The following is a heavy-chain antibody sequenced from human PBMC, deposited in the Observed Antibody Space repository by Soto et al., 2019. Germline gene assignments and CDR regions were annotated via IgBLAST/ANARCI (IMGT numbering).Heavy chain of an antibody. V-gene: IGHV1-24*01. D-gene: IGHD2-15*01. CDR1: GYTLTELS. CDR2: FDPEDGET. J-gene: IGHJ5*02. CDR3: ATVFCSGGSCSSWFDP. Sequence: ASVKVSCKVSGYTLTELSMHWVRQAPGKGLEWMGGFDPEDGETIYAQKFQGRVTMTEDTSTDTAYMELSSLRSEDTAVYYCATVFCSGGSCSSWFDPWGQGTLVTVSS.